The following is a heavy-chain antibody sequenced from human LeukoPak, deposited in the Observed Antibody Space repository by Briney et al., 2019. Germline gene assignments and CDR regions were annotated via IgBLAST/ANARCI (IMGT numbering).Heavy chain of an antibody. CDR1: GESGYY. CDR2: INHSGST. V-gene: IGHV4-34*01. Sequence: SETLSLTCAVYGESGYYWSWIRQPPGKGLEWIGEINHSGSTYYNPSLKSRVTISVDTSENQFSLKLTSVTAADTAVYYCARLSRPRSGITMIPYFGYWGRGTPVTVSS. J-gene: IGHJ4*02. D-gene: IGHD3-22*01. CDR3: ARLSRPRSGITMIPYFGY.